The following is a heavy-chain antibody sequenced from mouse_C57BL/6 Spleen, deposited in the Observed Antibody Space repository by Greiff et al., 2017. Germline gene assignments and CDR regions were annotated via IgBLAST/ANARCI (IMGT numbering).Heavy chain of an antibody. CDR2: INPNNGGT. CDR3: AREDYGSSLFAY. Sequence: EVQLQQSGPELVKPGASVKIPCKASGYTFTDYNMDWVKQSHGKSLEWIGDINPNNGGTIYNQKFKGKATLTVEKSSSTAYMELRSLTSEDTAVYYCAREDYGSSLFAYWGQGTLVTVSA. CDR1: GYTFTDYN. V-gene: IGHV1-18*01. D-gene: IGHD1-1*01. J-gene: IGHJ3*01.